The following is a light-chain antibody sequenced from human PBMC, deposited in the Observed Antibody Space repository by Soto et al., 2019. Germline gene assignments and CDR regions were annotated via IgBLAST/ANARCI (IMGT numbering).Light chain of an antibody. Sequence: VMAQSPAPLSVSPGERATLSCRASQTVSRNLSWYQQRPGQAPRLLIYDISNRAAGVPARFSGSGSETEFTLTIRSLQSEDFAVYFCQQYNNWPSFGQGTRLEIK. CDR2: DIS. V-gene: IGKV3-15*01. CDR1: QTVSRN. CDR3: QQYNNWPS. J-gene: IGKJ5*01.